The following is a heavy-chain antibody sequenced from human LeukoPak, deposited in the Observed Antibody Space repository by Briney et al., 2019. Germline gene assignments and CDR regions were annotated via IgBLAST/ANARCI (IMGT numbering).Heavy chain of an antibody. CDR3: AREHYYASGTYFDY. V-gene: IGHV4-38-2*02. D-gene: IGHD3-10*01. CDR2: IYHSGST. Sequence: SETLSLTCAVYGGSFSGYYWGWIRQPPGKGLEWIGSIYHSGSTYYNPSLKSRVTISVDTSKNQFSLKLSSVPAADTAVYYCAREHYYASGTYFDYWGQGTLVTVSS. CDR1: GGSFSGYY. J-gene: IGHJ4*02.